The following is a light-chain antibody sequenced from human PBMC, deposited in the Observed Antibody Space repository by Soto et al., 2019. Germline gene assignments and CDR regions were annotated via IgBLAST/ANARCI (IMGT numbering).Light chain of an antibody. Sequence: AIEMTQSPSSLSASVGDRVTITCRASQGIRYDLGWYQQKPGKAPKVLIQAASSLQSGVPSRFSGSGSGTDVTLTISSLQPEDFATYYCLQDYNYPITFGGGTKVEIK. CDR3: LQDYNYPIT. CDR1: QGIRYD. V-gene: IGKV1-6*02. J-gene: IGKJ4*01. CDR2: AAS.